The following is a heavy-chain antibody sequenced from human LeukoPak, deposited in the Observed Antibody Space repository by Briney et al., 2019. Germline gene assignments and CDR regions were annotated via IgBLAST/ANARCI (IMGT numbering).Heavy chain of an antibody. CDR1: GFTFSSYA. V-gene: IGHV3-30*04. J-gene: IGHJ3*02. Sequence: GGSLRLSCAASGFTFSSYAMHWVRQAPGKGLEWVAVISDDGSNKYYAGSMKGRFTISRDNSKNTLYLQMNSLRAEDTAVYYCARVDDLDAFDIWGQGTMVTVSS. CDR2: ISDDGSNK. D-gene: IGHD2-2*03. CDR3: ARVDDLDAFDI.